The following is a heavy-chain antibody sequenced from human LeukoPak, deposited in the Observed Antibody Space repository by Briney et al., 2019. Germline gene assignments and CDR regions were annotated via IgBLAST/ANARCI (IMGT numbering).Heavy chain of an antibody. Sequence: SETLSLTCTVSGDPISSGSYYWSWIRQPTGEGLEWIGRIYSSGRTHYSPSLKSRVAMSVDTSKNKFSLKLSSVTAADTAVYYCARHTGSGLFSHPGGQGTLVTVSS. CDR3: ARHTGSGLFSHP. J-gene: IGHJ4*02. D-gene: IGHD3-10*01. CDR2: IYSSGRT. CDR1: GDPISSGSYY. V-gene: IGHV4-61*02.